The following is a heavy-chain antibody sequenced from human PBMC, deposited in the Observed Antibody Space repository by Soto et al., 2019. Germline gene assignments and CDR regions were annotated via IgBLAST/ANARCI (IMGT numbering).Heavy chain of an antibody. CDR3: ARDRDRIVVVPAAISY. CDR1: GFTFSSYA. D-gene: IGHD2-2*02. V-gene: IGHV3-30-3*01. J-gene: IGHJ4*02. Sequence: GGSLRLSCAASGFTFSSYAMHWVRQAPGKGLEWVAVISYDGSNKYYADSVKGRFTISRDNSKNTLYLQMNSLRAEDTAVYYCARDRDRIVVVPAAISYWGQGTLVTSPQ. CDR2: ISYDGSNK.